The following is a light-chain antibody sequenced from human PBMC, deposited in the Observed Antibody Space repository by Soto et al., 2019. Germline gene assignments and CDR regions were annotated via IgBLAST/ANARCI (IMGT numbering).Light chain of an antibody. CDR1: QGISTY. J-gene: IGKJ1*01. CDR3: QQSYNATWT. CDR2: AAS. Sequence: DIQMTASRSSLAQAAGRIVTITSLASQGISTYLNWYQQKPGKAPKLLIYAASSLQSGVPSRFIGSGSETDFTLTISSLQPEDFATYFCQQSYNATWTFGQGTKVDIK. V-gene: IGKV1-39*01.